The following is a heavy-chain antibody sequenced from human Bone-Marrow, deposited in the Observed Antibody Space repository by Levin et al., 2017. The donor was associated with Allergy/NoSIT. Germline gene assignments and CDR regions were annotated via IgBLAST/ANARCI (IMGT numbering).Heavy chain of an antibody. CDR3: AKVPSSFGGSYYFHH. J-gene: IGHJ1*01. CDR2: ITWNSGKS. V-gene: IGHV3-9*01. CDR1: GFTFDDYA. Sequence: PGGSLRLSCAASGFTFDDYAMYWVRQAPGKGLEWVSGITWNSGKSDYRDSVKGRFTISRDNAKNSLYLQMDSLRAEDTAFYYCAKVPSSFGGSYYFHHWGRGTLVTVSS. D-gene: IGHD3-16*01.